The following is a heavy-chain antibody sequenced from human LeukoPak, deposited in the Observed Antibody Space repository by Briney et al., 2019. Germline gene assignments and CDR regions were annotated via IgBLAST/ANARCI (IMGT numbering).Heavy chain of an antibody. CDR1: GFTFSSYA. J-gene: IGHJ4*02. CDR3: ARGPMVQPDY. V-gene: IGHV3-23*01. CDR2: ISGSGGST. Sequence: GGSLRLSCAASGFTFSSYAMSWVRQAPGKGLEWVSAISGSGGSTYYPDSVKRRFTISRDNSKNTLYLQMNNLRADDTAVYYCARGPMVQPDYWGQGTLVTVSS. D-gene: IGHD1-1*01.